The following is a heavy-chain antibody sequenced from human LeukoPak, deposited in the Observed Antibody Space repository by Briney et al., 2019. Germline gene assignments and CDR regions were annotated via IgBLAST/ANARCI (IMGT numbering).Heavy chain of an antibody. CDR2: IYPGDSDT. CDR3: AMTHYFGSGTYATNSFDP. J-gene: IGHJ5*02. Sequence: GESLKISCKGSGYSFTSYWIGWVRQMPGKGLEWMGIIYPGDSDTRYSPSFQGQVTISADKSITTAYLQWSSLKASDTAIYYCAMTHYFGSGTYATNSFDPWGQGTLVTVSS. D-gene: IGHD3-10*01. V-gene: IGHV5-51*01. CDR1: GYSFTSYW.